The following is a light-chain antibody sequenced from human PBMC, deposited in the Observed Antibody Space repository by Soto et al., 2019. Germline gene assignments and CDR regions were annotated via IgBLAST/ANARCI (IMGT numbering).Light chain of an antibody. Sequence: DIQMTQSPSTLSASVGDRVTITCRASQNVNSWLAWYQQKPGKAPKLLIYEASNLENGVPSRFSGSGSGTEFTLIISGLQPDDFASYYCQQYNNYSGTFGQGTKVEIK. CDR1: QNVNSW. CDR2: EAS. V-gene: IGKV1-5*03. CDR3: QQYNNYSGT. J-gene: IGKJ1*01.